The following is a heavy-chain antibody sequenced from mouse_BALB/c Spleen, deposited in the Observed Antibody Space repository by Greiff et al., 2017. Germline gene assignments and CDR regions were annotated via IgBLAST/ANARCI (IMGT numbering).Heavy chain of an antibody. V-gene: IGHV1-15*01. CDR2: IDPETGGT. CDR3: TPALGCAY. CDR1: GYTFTDYE. J-gene: IGHJ3*01. Sequence: VQLQQSGAELVRPGASVTLSCKASGYTFTDYEMHWVKQTPVHGLEWIGAIDPETGGTAYNQKFKGKATLTADKSSSTAYMELRSLTSEDSAVYYCTPALGCAYWGQGTLVTVSA.